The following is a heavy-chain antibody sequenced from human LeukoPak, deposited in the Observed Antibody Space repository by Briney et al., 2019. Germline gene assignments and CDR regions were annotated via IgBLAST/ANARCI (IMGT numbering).Heavy chain of an antibody. Sequence: SETLSLTCAVYGGSFSGYYWSWIRQPPGKGLEWIGEINHSGSTNYNPSLKSRVTISVDTSKNQFSLKLSSVTAADTAVYYCARRSGYGNWFDPWGQGTLVTVSS. J-gene: IGHJ5*02. CDR2: INHSGST. CDR3: ARRSGYGNWFDP. V-gene: IGHV4-34*01. CDR1: GGSFSGYY. D-gene: IGHD5-12*01.